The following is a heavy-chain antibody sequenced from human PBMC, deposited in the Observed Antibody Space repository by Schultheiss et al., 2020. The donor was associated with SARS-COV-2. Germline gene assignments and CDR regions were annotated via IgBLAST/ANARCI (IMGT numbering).Heavy chain of an antibody. J-gene: IGHJ4*02. CDR1: GGSISDYY. Sequence: SETLSLTCTVSGGSISDYYWSWIRQPPGKELEWIGYIYYSGSTNYNPSLKSRVTISVDTSKNQFSLKLSSVTAADTAVYYCARDGGIAAAGTVGYFEYWGQGAMVTVSS. V-gene: IGHV4-59*12. D-gene: IGHD6-13*01. CDR2: IYYSGST. CDR3: ARDGGIAAAGTVGYFEY.